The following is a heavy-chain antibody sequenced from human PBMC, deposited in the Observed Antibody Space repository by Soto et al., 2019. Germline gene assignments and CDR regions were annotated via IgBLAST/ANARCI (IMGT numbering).Heavy chain of an antibody. CDR2: IDYNGVT. Sequence: SETLSLTCTVSGGSIYRSGYYWGWNRQPPGRGLEWIGNIDYNGVTYSNPSLKSRVTISRDTSKNQFSLKLTSVTAADTALYYCGKVLVGATGHTDSDSWGPGTLVTVSS. D-gene: IGHD2-15*01. J-gene: IGHJ4*02. CDR1: GGSIYRSGYY. CDR3: GKVLVGATGHTDSDS. V-gene: IGHV4-39*01.